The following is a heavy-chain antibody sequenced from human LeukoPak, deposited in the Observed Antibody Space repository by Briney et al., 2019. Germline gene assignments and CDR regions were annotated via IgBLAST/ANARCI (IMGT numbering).Heavy chain of an antibody. Sequence: GGSLRLSCAASGFTFSSFDMNWVRQAPGKGLEWVSSISSTSSLIWYADSLKGRFTISRDSSKRTLYLQMNSLRAEDTAMYYCARESWSDSVAFDIWGLGTMVIVSS. J-gene: IGHJ3*02. CDR2: ISSTSSLI. D-gene: IGHD3-3*01. V-gene: IGHV3-21*01. CDR3: ARESWSDSVAFDI. CDR1: GFTFSSFD.